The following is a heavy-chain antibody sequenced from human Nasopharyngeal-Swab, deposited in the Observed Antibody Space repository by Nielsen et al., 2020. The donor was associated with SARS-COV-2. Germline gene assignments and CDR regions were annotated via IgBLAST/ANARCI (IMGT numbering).Heavy chain of an antibody. V-gene: IGHV3-23*01. CDR2: ISGSGGST. Sequence: RQSPGQGLEWVSAISGSGGSTYYADSVKGRFTISRDNSKNTLYLQMNSLRAEDTAVYYCAKLDSSGWLLFDYWGQGTLVTVSS. CDR3: AKLDSSGWLLFDY. D-gene: IGHD6-19*01. J-gene: IGHJ4*02.